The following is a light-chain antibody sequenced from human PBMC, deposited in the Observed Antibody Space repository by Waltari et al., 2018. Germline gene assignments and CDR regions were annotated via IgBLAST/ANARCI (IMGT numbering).Light chain of an antibody. CDR1: QDIGDF. J-gene: IGKJ4*01. CDR2: AAS. CDR3: QQYQDYPHT. V-gene: IGKV1-16*01. Sequence: DIQMTHSPSSLTASVGDRVTITCRASQDIGDFLVWFQQRPGKAPKSLIYAASTLQGGVPSRFSGSGSGTDFTLTISSLQPGDSGTYYCQQYQDYPHTFGGGTRVEVK.